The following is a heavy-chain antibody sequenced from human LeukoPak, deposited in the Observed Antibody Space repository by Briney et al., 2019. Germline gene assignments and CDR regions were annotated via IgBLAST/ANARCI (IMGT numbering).Heavy chain of an antibody. CDR3: AELGITMIGGV. D-gene: IGHD3-10*02. J-gene: IGHJ6*04. Sequence: GGSLRLSCAASGFTFSSYAMSWVRQAPGKGLEWVSAISGHGGSTYYADSVKGRFTISRDNAKNSLYLQMNSLRAEDTAVYYCAELGITMIGGVWGKGTTVTISS. CDR2: ISGHGGST. CDR1: GFTFSSYA. V-gene: IGHV3-23*01.